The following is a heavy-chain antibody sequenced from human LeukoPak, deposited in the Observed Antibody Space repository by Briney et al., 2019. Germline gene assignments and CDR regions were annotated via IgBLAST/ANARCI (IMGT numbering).Heavy chain of an antibody. Sequence: ASVKVSCKASGFRLTSYGVSWVRQAPGQGLEWMGWISPHTGITHYAEKFEDRVTMTIDTSTTTAYMELRSLRYADTAVYYCARDSDYSGNGNGDWFDPWGQGTVITVSS. CDR1: GFRLTSYG. D-gene: IGHD4-11*01. V-gene: IGHV1-18*04. CDR3: ARDSDYSGNGNGDWFDP. CDR2: ISPHTGIT. J-gene: IGHJ5*02.